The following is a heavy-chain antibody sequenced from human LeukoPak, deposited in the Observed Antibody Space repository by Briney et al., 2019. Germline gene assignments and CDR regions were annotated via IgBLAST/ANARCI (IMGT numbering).Heavy chain of an antibody. D-gene: IGHD3-16*01. J-gene: IGHJ4*02. CDR2: FDPEDGET. Sequence: ASVKVSYKVSGYTLTELSMHWVRQAPGKGLEWMGGFDPEDGETIYAQKFQGRVTTTEDTSTDTAYMELSSLRSEDTAVYYCATDSVGGDYWGQGTLVTVSS. CDR1: GYTLTELS. CDR3: ATDSVGGDY. V-gene: IGHV1-24*01.